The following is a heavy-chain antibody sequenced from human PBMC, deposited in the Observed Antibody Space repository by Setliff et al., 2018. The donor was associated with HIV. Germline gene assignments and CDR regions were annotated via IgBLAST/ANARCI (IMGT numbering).Heavy chain of an antibody. V-gene: IGHV3-66*02. CDR2: IYGGGTT. J-gene: IGHJ4*02. D-gene: IGHD3-16*01. CDR3: ARDGGEY. Sequence: GGSLRLSCAASGFTVSSNYMSWVRQAPGKGLEWVSVIYGGGTTHYADSVKGRFTISRDNSKNTVYLQMNSLRVEDTAVYYCARDGGEYWGQGTLVTVSS. CDR1: GFTVSSNY.